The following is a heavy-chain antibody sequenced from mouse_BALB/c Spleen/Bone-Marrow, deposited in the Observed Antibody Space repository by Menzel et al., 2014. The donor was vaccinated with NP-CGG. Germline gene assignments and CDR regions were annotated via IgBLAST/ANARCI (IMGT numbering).Heavy chain of an antibody. Sequence: VQIQQSGPELVRPGVSVKISCKGSGYTFTDYAMHWVKQSHAKSLEWIGVISTYSGNTNYNQKFKGKATMTVDKSSSTAYMELARLTSEDSAIYYCARGIYYDSTWFAYWGQGTLVTVSA. D-gene: IGHD2-4*01. CDR2: ISTYSGNT. CDR3: ARGIYYDSTWFAY. V-gene: IGHV1-67*01. J-gene: IGHJ3*01. CDR1: GYTFTDYA.